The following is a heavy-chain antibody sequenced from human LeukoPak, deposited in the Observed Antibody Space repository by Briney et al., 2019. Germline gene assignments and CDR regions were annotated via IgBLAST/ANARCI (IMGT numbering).Heavy chain of an antibody. CDR3: ARAPLSIAAAGTYYYYMDV. J-gene: IGHJ6*03. D-gene: IGHD6-13*01. CDR2: IISVLNTA. Sequence: GASVKVSCKASGGTSSNYVISWVRQAPGQGLEWMGRIISVLNTANYAEKFQGRVTITADESTSTAYMELSSLRSEDTAVYYCARAPLSIAAAGTYYYYMDVWGKGTTVTVSS. V-gene: IGHV1-69*11. CDR1: GGTSSNYV.